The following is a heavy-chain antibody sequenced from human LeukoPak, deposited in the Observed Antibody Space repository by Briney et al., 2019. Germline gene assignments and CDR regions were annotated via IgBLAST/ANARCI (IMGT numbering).Heavy chain of an antibody. CDR3: ASPSRYYDILTGSITLDY. J-gene: IGHJ4*02. CDR1: VGTFSSYA. Sequence: ASVKVSCKASVGTFSSYAISWVRQAPRPRLEWIGGVFPIFGTANYAQKFQGRVTITTDESTSTAYMELSSLRSEDTAVYYCASPSRYYDILTGSITLDYWGQGTLVTVSS. CDR2: VFPIFGTA. V-gene: IGHV1-69*05. D-gene: IGHD3-9*01.